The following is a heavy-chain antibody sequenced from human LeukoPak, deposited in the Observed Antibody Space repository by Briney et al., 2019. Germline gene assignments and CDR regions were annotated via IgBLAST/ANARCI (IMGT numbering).Heavy chain of an antibody. CDR3: ARRELLPGYYGMDV. D-gene: IGHD1-26*01. V-gene: IGHV1-18*01. Sequence: GASVKVSCKASGYTFTSYGISWVRQAPGQGLEWMGWISAYNGNTNYAQKLQGRVTMTTDTSTSTAYMELSRLRSDDTAVYYCARRELLPGYYGMDVWGQGTTVTVSS. CDR2: ISAYNGNT. J-gene: IGHJ6*02. CDR1: GYTFTSYG.